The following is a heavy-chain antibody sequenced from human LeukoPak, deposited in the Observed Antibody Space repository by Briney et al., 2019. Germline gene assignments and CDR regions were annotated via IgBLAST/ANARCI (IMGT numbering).Heavy chain of an antibody. J-gene: IGHJ4*02. CDR3: ATELRSGYFDY. CDR1: GYILSELS. Sequence: GASVKVSCKVSGYILSELSMHWVRQAPGKGLEWMGGFDPEDDERIYAQKFQGRVTMTEDTSTDTAYMELSSLRSEDTAVYYRATELRSGYFDYWGQGTLVTVSS. D-gene: IGHD3-22*01. CDR2: FDPEDDER. V-gene: IGHV1-24*01.